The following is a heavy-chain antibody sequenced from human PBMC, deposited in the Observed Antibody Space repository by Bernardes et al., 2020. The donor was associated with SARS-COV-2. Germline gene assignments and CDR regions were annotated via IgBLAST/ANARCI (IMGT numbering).Heavy chain of an antibody. CDR1: GYTLTELS. J-gene: IGHJ5*02. Sequence: ASVKVSCKVSGYTLTELSMHWVRQAPGKGLEWMGGFDPEDGETIYAQKFQGRVTMTEDTSTDTAYMELSSLRSEDTAVYYCATGPVLPAASGWFDPWGQGTLVTVSS. CDR2: FDPEDGET. CDR3: ATGPVLPAASGWFDP. V-gene: IGHV1-24*01. D-gene: IGHD2-2*01.